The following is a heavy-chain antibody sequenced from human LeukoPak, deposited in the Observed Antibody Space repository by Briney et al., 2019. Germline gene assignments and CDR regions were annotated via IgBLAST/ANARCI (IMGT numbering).Heavy chain of an antibody. J-gene: IGHJ4*02. V-gene: IGHV3-33*06. CDR2: IWSDATEK. Sequence: TGGSLRLSCAASGFTYSHYGMHWVRQAPGKGLEWVAVIWSDATEKYYGDAVKGRFTISRDNSRNTLYLQMSSLRVEDTAVYYCAKDAQRGFDYSNSLEYWGQGTLVTVSS. D-gene: IGHD4-11*01. CDR1: GFTYSHYG. CDR3: AKDAQRGFDYSNSLEY.